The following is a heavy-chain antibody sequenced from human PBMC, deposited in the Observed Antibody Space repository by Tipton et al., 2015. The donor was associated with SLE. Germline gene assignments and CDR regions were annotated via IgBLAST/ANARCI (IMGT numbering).Heavy chain of an antibody. Sequence: TLSLTCTVSGDSVGTNYWNWIRQPAGKGLEWIGRLYGSGSPTHYNPPLEGRVTVSVDTSQNQVSLKLTSVTAAATAVYYCARIRPGHGDPFDFWGQGKLVTVSS. J-gene: IGHJ4*02. CDR1: GDSVGTNY. CDR3: ARIRPGHGDPFDF. D-gene: IGHD4-17*01. V-gene: IGHV4-4*07. CDR2: LYGSGSPT.